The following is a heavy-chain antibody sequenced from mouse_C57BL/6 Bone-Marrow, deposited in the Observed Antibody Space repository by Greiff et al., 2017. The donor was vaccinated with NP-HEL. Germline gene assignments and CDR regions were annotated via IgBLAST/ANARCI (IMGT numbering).Heavy chain of an antibody. CDR1: GFTFSDYG. CDR3: AREDYGVAY. J-gene: IGHJ3*01. CDR2: ISSGSSTI. Sequence: EVKLVESGGGLVQPGGSLKLSCAASGFTFSDYGMHWVRQAPEKGLEWVAYISSGSSTIYYADTVKGRFNISRDNAKNNLLLQMTSVRSEDTDMYYYAREDYGVAYWGQGTLVTVSA. D-gene: IGHD2-4*01. V-gene: IGHV5-17*01.